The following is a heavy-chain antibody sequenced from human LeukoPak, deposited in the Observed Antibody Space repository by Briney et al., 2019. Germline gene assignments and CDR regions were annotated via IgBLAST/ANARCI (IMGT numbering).Heavy chain of an antibody. J-gene: IGHJ6*03. CDR1: GFAFSSYG. Sequence: PGGSLRLSCAASGFAFSSYGMHWVRQAPGKGLEWVAFIRYDGGNKYYADSVKGRFTISRDNSKNTLYLQMNSLRAEDTAVYYCAKKDGYSLNYYYYYMDVWGKGTTVTISS. CDR2: IRYDGGNK. CDR3: AKKDGYSLNYYYYYMDV. V-gene: IGHV3-30*02. D-gene: IGHD5-18*01.